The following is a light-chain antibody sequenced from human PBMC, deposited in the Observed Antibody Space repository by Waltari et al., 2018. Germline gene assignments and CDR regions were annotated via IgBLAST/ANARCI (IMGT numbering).Light chain of an antibody. V-gene: IGKV3-15*01. J-gene: IGKJ1*01. CDR1: QSIGSS. CDR3: QQYNNWPPGT. Sequence: ETVVTQSPATLSMSPGERATLSCRTSQSIGSSLAWYQQGPGQAPRLLIYRASTRATGIPDRFSGSGSETEFTLTIGSLQSEDVAVYYCQQYNNWPPGTFGQGTRLEI. CDR2: RAS.